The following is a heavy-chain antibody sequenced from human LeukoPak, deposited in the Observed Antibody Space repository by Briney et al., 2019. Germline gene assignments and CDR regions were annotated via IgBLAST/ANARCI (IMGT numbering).Heavy chain of an antibody. CDR2: IKEDGSEK. D-gene: IGHD6-19*01. CDR1: GFTFSRSW. J-gene: IGHJ5*02. Sequence: GGSLRLSCAAPGFTFSRSWMHWVRQAPGKGLEWVARIKEDGSEKYYVDSVKGRFTISRDNAKNSLYLQMNSLRAEDTAMYYCASSGWYSTPNWFDPWGQGTLVIVSS. CDR3: ASSGWYSTPNWFDP. V-gene: IGHV3-7*01.